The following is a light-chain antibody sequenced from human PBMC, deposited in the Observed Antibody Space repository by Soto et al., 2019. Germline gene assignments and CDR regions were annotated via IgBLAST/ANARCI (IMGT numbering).Light chain of an antibody. J-gene: IGKJ1*01. Sequence: EIVLTQSPGTLSLSPGERATLSCRASQSVSSSYLAWYQQKPGQAPRLLIYGASSRATGIPDRFSGSGSGTDFTLPISRLEPEDFAVYYCQQYGSSPGTFGQGTKV. V-gene: IGKV3-20*01. CDR3: QQYGSSPGT. CDR1: QSVSSSY. CDR2: GAS.